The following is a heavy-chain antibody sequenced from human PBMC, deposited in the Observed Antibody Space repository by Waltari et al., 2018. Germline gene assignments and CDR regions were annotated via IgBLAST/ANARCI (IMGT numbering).Heavy chain of an antibody. CDR1: GFTFSNNW. CDR2: INQDGSEK. D-gene: IGHD6-13*01. V-gene: IGHV3-7*01. J-gene: IGHJ4*02. CDR3: TRGGDDSSWYWRN. Sequence: EVQLVESGGGLVQPGGSLRLSCAASGFTFSNNWMTWVRQAPGKGREGMANINQDGSEKYSVASVKGRVTISRDNAKNSLYLQLNSLRADDTAVYYCTRGGDDSSWYWRNWGQGTLVTVSS.